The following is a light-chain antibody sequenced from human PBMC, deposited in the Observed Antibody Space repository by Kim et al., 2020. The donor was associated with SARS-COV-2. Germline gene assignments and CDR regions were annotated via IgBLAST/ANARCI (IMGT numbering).Light chain of an antibody. CDR2: GAS. CDR3: QQYGSSLLT. V-gene: IGKV3-20*01. Sequence: SPGERATLSCRASQSVSSSYLAWYQQNPGQAPRLLIYGASSRATGIPDRFSGSGSGTDFTFTISRLEPEDFAVYYCQQYGSSLLTLGGGTKVDIK. CDR1: QSVSSSY. J-gene: IGKJ4*01.